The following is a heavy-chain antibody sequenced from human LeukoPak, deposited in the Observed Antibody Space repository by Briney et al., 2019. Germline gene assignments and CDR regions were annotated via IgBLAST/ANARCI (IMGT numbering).Heavy chain of an antibody. D-gene: IGHD2-15*01. CDR1: GFTFSSSA. J-gene: IGHJ4*02. CDR3: AKDSPVATR. V-gene: IGHV3-23*01. Sequence: GGSLRLSCAASGFTFSSSAMSWVRQAPGKGLQWVSSITDSGDGTYYADSVKGRFTISRDDSKNTLYLQMNSLRAEDTAVYYCAKDSPVATRWGQGTLVTVSS. CDR2: ITDSGDGT.